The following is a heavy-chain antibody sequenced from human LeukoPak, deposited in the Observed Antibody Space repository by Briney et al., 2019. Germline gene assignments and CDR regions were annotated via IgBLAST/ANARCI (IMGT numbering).Heavy chain of an antibody. Sequence: ASVKVSCKASGYTFTSYGISWVRQAPGQGLEWMGWISPYNGNTNFAQKLQGRVTMTTDTSTSTAYMELRGLRSDDTAVYFCARIGHSDKMIAYWGQGTLVTVSS. J-gene: IGHJ4*02. CDR3: ARIGHSDKMIAY. CDR1: GYTFTSYG. CDR2: ISPYNGNT. D-gene: IGHD3-22*01. V-gene: IGHV1-18*01.